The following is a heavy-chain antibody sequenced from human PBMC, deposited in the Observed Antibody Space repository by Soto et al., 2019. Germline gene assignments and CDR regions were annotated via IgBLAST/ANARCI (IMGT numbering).Heavy chain of an antibody. Sequence: SETLSLTCTVSGDTISSGDYYWSWIRQPPGKGLEWIGEINHSGSTNYNPSLKSRVTISVDTSKNQFSLKLSSVTAADTAVYYCASGTADSGYDYYFDYWGQGTLVTVSS. CDR1: GDTISSGDYY. CDR2: INHSGST. V-gene: IGHV4-61*08. J-gene: IGHJ4*02. D-gene: IGHD5-12*01. CDR3: ASGTADSGYDYYFDY.